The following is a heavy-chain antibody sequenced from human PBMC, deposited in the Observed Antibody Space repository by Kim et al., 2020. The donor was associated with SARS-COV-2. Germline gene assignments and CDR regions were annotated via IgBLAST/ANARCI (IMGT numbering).Heavy chain of an antibody. Sequence: ADSVKGPSTIDGDNAKNSLYLQMNSLRAEDTAVYYCAGSIAAAGTYGMDVWGQGTTVTVSS. D-gene: IGHD6-13*01. CDR3: AGSIAAAGTYGMDV. V-gene: IGHV3-21*01. J-gene: IGHJ6*02.